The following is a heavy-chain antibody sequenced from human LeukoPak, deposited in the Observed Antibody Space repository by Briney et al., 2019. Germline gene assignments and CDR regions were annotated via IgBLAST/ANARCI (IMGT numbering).Heavy chain of an antibody. Sequence: ASVKVSCKASGYTFTGYYMHWVRQAPGQGLGWMGWINPNSGGTNYSQKVQGRVTMTRDTSISTAYMELSRLRSDDTAVYYCARATKAVAGNLAFDIWGQGTMVTVSS. V-gene: IGHV1-2*02. CDR3: ARATKAVAGNLAFDI. CDR2: INPNSGGT. CDR1: GYTFTGYY. J-gene: IGHJ3*02. D-gene: IGHD6-19*01.